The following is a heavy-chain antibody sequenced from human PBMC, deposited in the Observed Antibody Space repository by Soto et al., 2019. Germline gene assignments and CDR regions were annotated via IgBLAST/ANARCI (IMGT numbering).Heavy chain of an antibody. V-gene: IGHV4-31*03. Sequence: QVQLQESGPGLVKPSQTLSLTCTVSGGSISSGGYYWSWIRQHPGKGLEWIGYIYYSGSTYHNPSLKRRVTISVDTSKNQFSLKLSSVTAADTAVYYCARERIARLPYFDYWGQGTLVTVSS. CDR2: IYYSGST. D-gene: IGHD2-21*01. CDR3: ARERIARLPYFDY. CDR1: GGSISSGGYY. J-gene: IGHJ4*02.